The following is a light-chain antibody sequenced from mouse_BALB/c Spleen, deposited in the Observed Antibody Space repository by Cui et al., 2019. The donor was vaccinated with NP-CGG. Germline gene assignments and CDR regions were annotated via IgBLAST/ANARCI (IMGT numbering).Light chain of an antibody. J-gene: IGLJ1*01. V-gene: IGLV1*01. Sequence: QAFLTQESALNTSTGETVTLTCRSSTGPVTTSNYANWVQEKPDHLFTGLIGGTNNRTPGVPARFSGSLIGDKAALTITGAQTEDEAIYFCALWYSNHWVFGGGTKLTVL. CDR3: ALWYSNHWV. CDR2: GTN. CDR1: TGPVTTSNY.